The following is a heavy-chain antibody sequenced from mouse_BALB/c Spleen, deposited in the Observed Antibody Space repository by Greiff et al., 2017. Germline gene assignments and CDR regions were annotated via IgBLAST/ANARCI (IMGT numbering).Heavy chain of an antibody. CDR1: GYTFTSYW. CDR2: IDPSDSET. J-gene: IGHJ2*01. CDR3: ARGYSLYFDY. V-gene: IGHV1-69*02. D-gene: IGHD2-12*01. Sequence: QVQLQQPGAELVKPGAPVKLSCKASGYTFTSYWMNWVKQRPGRGLEWIGRIDPSDSETHYNQKFKDKATLTVDKSSSTAYIQLSSLTSEDSAVYYCARGYSLYFDYWGQGTTLTVSS.